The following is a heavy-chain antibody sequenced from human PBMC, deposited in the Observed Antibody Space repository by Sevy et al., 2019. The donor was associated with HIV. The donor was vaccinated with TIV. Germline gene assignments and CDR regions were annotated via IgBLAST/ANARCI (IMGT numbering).Heavy chain of an antibody. J-gene: IGHJ6*02. Sequence: GGSLRLSCAASGFTFNSYAISWVRQAPGKGLEWVSGISGGGGSTYYADYVKGRFTISRDNSKNVLSLQMDSLRGEDPALYYCAKDGRRVGVPGSSHYDMDVWGQGTMVTVSS. CDR1: GFTFNSYA. CDR2: ISGGGGST. CDR3: AKDGRRVGVPGSSHYDMDV. V-gene: IGHV3-23*01. D-gene: IGHD2-2*01.